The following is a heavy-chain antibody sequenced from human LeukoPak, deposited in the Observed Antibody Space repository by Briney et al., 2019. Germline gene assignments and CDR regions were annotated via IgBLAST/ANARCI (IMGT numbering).Heavy chain of an antibody. J-gene: IGHJ4*02. Sequence: GASVKVSCKASGYTFTSYGISWVRQAPGQGLEWMGWISAYNGNTNYAQKLQGRVTMTADTSTSTAYMELRSLRSDDTAVYYCARDRYCTNGVCYTRTPVLDYWGQGTLVTVSS. D-gene: IGHD2-8*01. CDR1: GYTFTSYG. CDR2: ISAYNGNT. CDR3: ARDRYCTNGVCYTRTPVLDY. V-gene: IGHV1-18*01.